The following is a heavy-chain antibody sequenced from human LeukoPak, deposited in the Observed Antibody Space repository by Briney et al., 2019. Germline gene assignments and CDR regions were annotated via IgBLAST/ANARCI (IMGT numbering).Heavy chain of an antibody. V-gene: IGHV4-39*07. Sequence: SETLSLTFTVSGGSISSSSYYWGWIRQPPGKGLEWIGSIYYSGSTYYNPSLKSRVTISVDTSKNQFSLKLSSVTAADTAVYYCARSGSSRYSFIFDYWGQGTLVTVSS. D-gene: IGHD6-13*01. CDR1: GGSISSSSYY. CDR3: ARSGSSRYSFIFDY. J-gene: IGHJ4*02. CDR2: IYYSGST.